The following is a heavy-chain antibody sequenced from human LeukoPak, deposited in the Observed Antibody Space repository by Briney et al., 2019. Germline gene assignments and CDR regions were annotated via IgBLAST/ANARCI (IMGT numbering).Heavy chain of an antibody. J-gene: IGHJ4*02. D-gene: IGHD4-17*01. CDR2: INHSGST. CDR1: GFTFSSHW. V-gene: IGHV4-34*01. Sequence: GSLRLSCAASGFTFSSHWMTWVRQTPGMGLEWIGEINHSGSTNYNPSLKSRVTISVDTSKNQFSLKLSSVTAADTAVYYCARSLESANGDYADGAFDYWGQGTLVTVSS. CDR3: ARSLESANGDYADGAFDY.